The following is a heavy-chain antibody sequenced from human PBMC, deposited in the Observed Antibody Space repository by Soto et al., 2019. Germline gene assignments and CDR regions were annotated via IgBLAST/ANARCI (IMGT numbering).Heavy chain of an antibody. Sequence: GRSLRLSCAASGFTFSSYEMNWVRQAPGKGLEWVSYISSSGSTIYYADSVKGRFTISRDNAKNSLYLQMNSLRAEDTAVYYCARTSAMVPRCWVDRGQGPRVT. D-gene: IGHD3-10*01. CDR1: GFTFSSYE. V-gene: IGHV3-48*03. CDR3: ARTSAMVPRCWVD. J-gene: IGHJ4*02. CDR2: ISSSGSTI.